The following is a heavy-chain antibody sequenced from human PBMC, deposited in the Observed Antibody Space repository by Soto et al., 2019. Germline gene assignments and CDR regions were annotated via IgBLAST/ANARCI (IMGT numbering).Heavy chain of an antibody. J-gene: IGHJ4*02. CDR1: GFTFSSYA. CDR2: ISYDGSNK. D-gene: IGHD3-3*01. Sequence: QVQLVESGGGVVQPGRSLRLSCAASGFTFSSYAMHWVRQAPGKGLEWVAVISYDGSNKYYADSVKGRFTISRDNSKNTLYLQMNSLRAEDTAVYYCTRDTGGTDFAEWTYDFDYWGQGTLVTVSS. CDR3: TRDTGGTDFAEWTYDFDY. V-gene: IGHV3-30-3*01.